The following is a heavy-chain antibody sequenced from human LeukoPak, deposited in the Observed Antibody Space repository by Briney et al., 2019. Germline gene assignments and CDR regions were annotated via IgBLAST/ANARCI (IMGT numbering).Heavy chain of an antibody. Sequence: SETLSLTCAVSGYSISSGYYWGWIRQPPGKGLEWIGSIYHSGSTYYNPSLKSRVTISVDTSKNQFSLKLSSVTAADTAVYYCARAEHDYVWGSYRPYYYYYYYMDVWGKGTTVTVSS. CDR2: IYHSGST. D-gene: IGHD3-16*02. V-gene: IGHV4-38-2*01. J-gene: IGHJ6*03. CDR1: GYSISSGYY. CDR3: ARAEHDYVWGSYRPYYYYYYYMDV.